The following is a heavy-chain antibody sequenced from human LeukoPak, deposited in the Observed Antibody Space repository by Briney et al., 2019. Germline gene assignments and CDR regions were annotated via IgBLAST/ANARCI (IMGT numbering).Heavy chain of an antibody. Sequence: ASVKVSCKASGYTFSDYSIHWVRQAPGQGLEWMGRINYNSGSKYYAHNFHGRVAMTRDTSITTAYMEVSGLTSDGTAVYYCARGGSGSGYLYYFDSWGQGTLVSVSS. CDR3: ARGGSGSGYLYYFDS. CDR1: GYTFSDYS. V-gene: IGHV1-2*06. J-gene: IGHJ4*02. D-gene: IGHD3-10*01. CDR2: INYNSGSK.